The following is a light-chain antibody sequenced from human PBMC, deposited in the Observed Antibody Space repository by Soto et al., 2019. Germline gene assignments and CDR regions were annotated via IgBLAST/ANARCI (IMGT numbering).Light chain of an antibody. CDR1: QSIDTY. V-gene: IGKV3-11*01. J-gene: IGKJ4*01. Sequence: EIVLTQSPATLSSSPGERATLSCRASQSIDTYLAWYQQKPGQAPRLLIYDASDRATGIPARFGGSGSGTAFTLTISGLEPEDFAVYYCQQRSSWPTFGGGTKVDIK. CDR2: DAS. CDR3: QQRSSWPT.